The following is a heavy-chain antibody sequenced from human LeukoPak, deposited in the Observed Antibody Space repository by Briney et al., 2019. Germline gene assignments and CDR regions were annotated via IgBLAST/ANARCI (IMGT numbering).Heavy chain of an antibody. CDR3: ASGYCSGGSCLRSFDP. Sequence: PSETLSLTCTVSGGSISSSSYYWGWIRQPPGKGLEWIGSIYYSGSTYYNPSPKSRVTISVDTSKNQFSLKLSSVTAADTAVYYCASGYCSGGSCLRSFDPWGQGTLVTVSS. J-gene: IGHJ5*02. V-gene: IGHV4-39*01. CDR2: IYYSGST. D-gene: IGHD2-15*01. CDR1: GGSISSSSYY.